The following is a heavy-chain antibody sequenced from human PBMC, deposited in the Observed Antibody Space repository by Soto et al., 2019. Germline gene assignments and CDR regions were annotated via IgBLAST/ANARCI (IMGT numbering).Heavy chain of an antibody. V-gene: IGHV1-46*03. Sequence: ASVTVSCQASGYTFTSYYMHWVRQAPGQGLEWMGIINPSGGSTSYAQKFQGRVTMTRDTSTSTVYMELSSLRSEDTAVYYCARENYYGSGSYYGGGDYWGQGTLVTVSS. CDR3: ARENYYGSGSYYGGGDY. J-gene: IGHJ4*02. CDR1: GYTFTSYY. D-gene: IGHD3-10*01. CDR2: INPSGGST.